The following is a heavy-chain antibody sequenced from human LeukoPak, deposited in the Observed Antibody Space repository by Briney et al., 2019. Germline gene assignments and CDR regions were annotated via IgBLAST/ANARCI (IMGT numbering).Heavy chain of an antibody. CDR3: AVFLTMIGTDY. D-gene: IGHD3-22*01. Sequence: ASVKVSCKASGGTFSSYAISWVRQAPGEGREWRGGIIPIFGTANYAHKFQGRVRITTDESTSTAYIDLWSLRSRDTAVYYCAVFLTMIGTDYWGHGGLVTVSS. V-gene: IGHV1-69*05. CDR1: GGTFSSYA. CDR2: IIPIFGTA. J-gene: IGHJ4*01.